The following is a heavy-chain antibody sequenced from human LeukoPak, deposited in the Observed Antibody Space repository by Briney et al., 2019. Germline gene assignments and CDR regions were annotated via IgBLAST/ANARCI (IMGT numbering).Heavy chain of an antibody. CDR2: MNPNSGNT. Sequence: ASVKVSCKASGGTFTSYDINCVRQATGQGLEWMGWMNPNSGNTGYAQKFQGRVTMTRNTSISTAYMELSSLRSEDTAVYYCARIRYYYDSSGYYYVKPFDYWGQGTLVTVSS. CDR3: ARIRYYYDSSGYYYVKPFDY. CDR1: GGTFTSYD. J-gene: IGHJ4*02. D-gene: IGHD3-22*01. V-gene: IGHV1-8*01.